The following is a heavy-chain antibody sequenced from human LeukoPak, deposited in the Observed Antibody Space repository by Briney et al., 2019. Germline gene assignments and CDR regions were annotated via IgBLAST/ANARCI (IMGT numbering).Heavy chain of an antibody. D-gene: IGHD2-2*02. CDR1: GFTFSSYS. V-gene: IGHV3-21*01. CDR3: ARDVRETGYCSSTSCYTRPYYYYYMDV. J-gene: IGHJ6*03. Sequence: GGSLRLSCAASGFTFSSYSMNWVRQAPGKGLEWVSSISSSSSYIYYADSVKGRFTISRDNAKNSLYLQMNSLRAEDTAVYYCARDVRETGYCSSTSCYTRPYYYYYMDVWGKGTTVTVSS. CDR2: ISSSSSYI.